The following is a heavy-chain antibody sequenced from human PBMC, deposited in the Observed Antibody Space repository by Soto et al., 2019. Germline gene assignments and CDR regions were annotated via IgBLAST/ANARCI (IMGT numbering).Heavy chain of an antibody. Sequence: SETLSLTCTVSGGSISSYYWSWIRQPPGKGLEWIGYIYYSGSTNYNPSLKSRVTISVDTSKNQFSLKLSSVTAADTAVYYCARRGNYYDSSGYPYYYYGMDVWGQGTTVTVSS. CDR2: IYYSGST. D-gene: IGHD3-22*01. V-gene: IGHV4-59*01. CDR3: ARRGNYYDSSGYPYYYYGMDV. CDR1: GGSISSYY. J-gene: IGHJ6*02.